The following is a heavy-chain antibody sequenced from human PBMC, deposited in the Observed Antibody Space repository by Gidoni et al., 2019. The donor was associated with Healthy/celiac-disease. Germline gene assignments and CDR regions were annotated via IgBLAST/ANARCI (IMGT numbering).Heavy chain of an antibody. Sequence: QVLLVESGGGVVQPGRSLRLSCAASGFTFSSYGMHWVRQAPGKGLEWVAVKSYDGSNKYYADSVKGRFTISRDNSKNTLYLQMNSLRAEDTAVYYCAKEYYDFWSGYATYYYYYMDVWGKGTTVTVSS. V-gene: IGHV3-30*18. D-gene: IGHD3-3*01. CDR3: AKEYYDFWSGYATYYYYYMDV. J-gene: IGHJ6*03. CDR2: KSYDGSNK. CDR1: GFTFSSYG.